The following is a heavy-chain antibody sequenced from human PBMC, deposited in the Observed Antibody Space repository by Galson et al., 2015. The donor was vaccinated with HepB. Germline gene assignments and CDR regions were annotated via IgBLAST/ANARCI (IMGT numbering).Heavy chain of an antibody. J-gene: IGHJ3*02. V-gene: IGHV3-7*03. CDR2: IKQDGSEK. CDR3: ARDLTYSNYAFDI. CDR1: GFTFSSYW. D-gene: IGHD4-11*01. Sequence: SLRLSCAASGFTFSSYWMSWVRQAPGKGLEWVANIKQDGSEKYYVDSVKGRFTISRDNAKNSLYLQMNSLRAEDAAVYYCARDLTYSNYAFDIWGQGTMVAVSS.